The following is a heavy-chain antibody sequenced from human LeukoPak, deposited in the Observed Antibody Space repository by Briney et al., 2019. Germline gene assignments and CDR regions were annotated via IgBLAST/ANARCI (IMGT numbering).Heavy chain of an antibody. CDR1: GFTFSSYS. CDR2: ISSSSSYI. D-gene: IGHD3-22*01. Sequence: PGGSLRLSCAASGFTFSSYSMNWVRQAPGKGLEWVSSISSSSSYIYYADSVKGRFTISRDNAKNSLYLQTNSLRAEDTAVYYCARVFDSSGYYFLHTITLAFDYRGQGTLVTVSS. V-gene: IGHV3-21*01. CDR3: ARVFDSSGYYFLHTITLAFDY. J-gene: IGHJ4*02.